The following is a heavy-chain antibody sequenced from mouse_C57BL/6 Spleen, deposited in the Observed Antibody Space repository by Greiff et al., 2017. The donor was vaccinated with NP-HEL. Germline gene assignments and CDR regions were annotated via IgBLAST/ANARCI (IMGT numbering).Heavy chain of an antibody. Sequence: QVQLKQPGAELVMPGASVKLSCKASGYTFTSYWMHWVKQRPGQGLEWIGEIDPSDSYTNYNQKFKGKSTLTVDKSSSTAYMQLSSLTSEDSAVYYCAVYGSSWYFDVWGTGTTVTVSS. CDR1: GYTFTSYW. J-gene: IGHJ1*03. CDR3: AVYGSSWYFDV. CDR2: IDPSDSYT. D-gene: IGHD1-1*01. V-gene: IGHV1-69*01.